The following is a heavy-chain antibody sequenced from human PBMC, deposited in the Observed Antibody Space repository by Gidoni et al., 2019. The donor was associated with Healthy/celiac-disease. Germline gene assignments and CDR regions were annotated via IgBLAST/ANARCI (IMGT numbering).Heavy chain of an antibody. CDR1: GFTFSSYA. D-gene: IGHD2-8*01. J-gene: IGHJ4*02. CDR3: AKDVKPEVLMVYAIVGYFDY. CDR2: ISGSGGST. V-gene: IGHV3-23*04. Sequence: EVQLVESGGGLVQPGGSLRLSCAASGFTFSSYAMSWVRQAPGKGLEWVSAISGSGGSTYYADSVKGRFTISRDNSKNTLYLQMNSLRAEDTAVYYCAKDVKPEVLMVYAIVGYFDYWGQGTLVTVSS.